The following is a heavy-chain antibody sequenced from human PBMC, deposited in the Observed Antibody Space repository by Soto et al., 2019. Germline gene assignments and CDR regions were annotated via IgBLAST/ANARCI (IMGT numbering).Heavy chain of an antibody. CDR1: GYTFTSYG. Sequence: ASVKVSCKASGYTFTSYGISWVRQAPGQGLEWMGWISAYNGNTNYAQKLQGRVTMTTDTSTSTAYMELRSLRSDDTAVYYCARDRRGYDILTGYPLLVLGYYYGMDVWGQGTTVTVSS. D-gene: IGHD3-9*01. J-gene: IGHJ6*02. CDR2: ISAYNGNT. V-gene: IGHV1-18*01. CDR3: ARDRRGYDILTGYPLLVLGYYYGMDV.